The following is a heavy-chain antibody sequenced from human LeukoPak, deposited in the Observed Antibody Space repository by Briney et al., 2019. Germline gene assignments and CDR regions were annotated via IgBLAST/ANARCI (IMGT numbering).Heavy chain of an antibody. CDR2: INSDGRST. J-gene: IGHJ4*02. CDR3: ARVAYSSSWYVDY. CDR1: RFTFSSYW. Sequence: PGGSLSLSCAASRFTFSSYWMHWVRQAPGKGLVWVSRINSDGRSTNHADSVKGRFTISRDNAKNMLYLQMNSLRAEDTAVYYCARVAYSSSWYVDYWGQGTLVTVSS. D-gene: IGHD6-13*01. V-gene: IGHV3-74*01.